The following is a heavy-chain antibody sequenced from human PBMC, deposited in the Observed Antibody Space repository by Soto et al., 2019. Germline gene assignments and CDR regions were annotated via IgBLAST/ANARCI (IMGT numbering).Heavy chain of an antibody. J-gene: IGHJ6*02. D-gene: IGHD3-3*02. V-gene: IGHV1-46*01. CDR1: GYTLTSHY. CDR3: ARVPGAFYYYYGMDD. CDR2: INRSGGSK. Sequence: ASEKVSCKASGYTLTSHYMHWVRQAPAQGLEWMGIINRSGGSKSYAQKSQGRVTMTRDTPTRTVYVELRSLRSEDSAVYHCARVPGAFYYYYGMDDWGQGTTVTVSS.